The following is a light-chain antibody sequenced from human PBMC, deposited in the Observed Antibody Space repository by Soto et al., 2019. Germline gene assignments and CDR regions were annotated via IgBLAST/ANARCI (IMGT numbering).Light chain of an antibody. CDR3: QQYNNWPPIT. V-gene: IGKV3-15*01. J-gene: IGKJ5*01. Sequence: EILMTQSPATLSVSPGERATLSCRASQSVSSNLAWYQQKPGQAPRLLIYGASTRATGIPARFSGSGSGTEFTLTISILQSEDFAVYYCQQYNNWPPITFGQGTRREIK. CDR2: GAS. CDR1: QSVSSN.